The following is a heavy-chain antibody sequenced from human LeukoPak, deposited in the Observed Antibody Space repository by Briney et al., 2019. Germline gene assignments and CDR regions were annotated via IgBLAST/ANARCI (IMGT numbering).Heavy chain of an antibody. CDR2: IYYSGST. CDR1: GGSIRSSTYY. J-gene: IGHJ3*02. V-gene: IGHV4-39*07. D-gene: IGHD6-13*01. Sequence: PSETLSLTCTVSGGSIRSSTYYWGWIRQPPGKGLEWIGIIYYSGSTYYNPSLKSRVTISVDTSKNQFSLKLSSVTAADTAVYYCARGTHTIAAAGTRAGINAFDIWGQGTMVTVSS. CDR3: ARGTHTIAAAGTRAGINAFDI.